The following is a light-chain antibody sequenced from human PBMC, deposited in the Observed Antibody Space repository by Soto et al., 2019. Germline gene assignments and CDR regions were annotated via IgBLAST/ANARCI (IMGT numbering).Light chain of an antibody. Sequence: EIVMTQSPATLSVSPGERATLSCRASQSVTSNLAWYQQKPGQAPRLLISGASARATGIPARFRGSGSGTEFTLTISGLQPGDSATYYCQHYGSLWTFGQGTKVDIK. CDR2: GAS. V-gene: IGKV3-15*01. J-gene: IGKJ1*01. CDR1: QSVTSN. CDR3: QHYGSLWT.